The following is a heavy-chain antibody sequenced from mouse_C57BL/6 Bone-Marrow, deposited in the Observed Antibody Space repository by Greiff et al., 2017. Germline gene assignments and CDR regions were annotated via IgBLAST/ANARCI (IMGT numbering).Heavy chain of an antibody. J-gene: IGHJ2*01. D-gene: IGHD1-1*01. CDR2: ISSGSSTI. V-gene: IGHV5-17*01. CDR1: GFTFSDYG. Sequence: EVHLVESGGGLVKPGGSLKLSCAASGFTFSDYGMHWVRQAPETGLEWVAYISSGSSTIYYADTVKGRFTISRDNATHTLFLHMTSLRSEDTAMYYCARSSSYHFDYWGQGTTLTVSS. CDR3: ARSSSYHFDY.